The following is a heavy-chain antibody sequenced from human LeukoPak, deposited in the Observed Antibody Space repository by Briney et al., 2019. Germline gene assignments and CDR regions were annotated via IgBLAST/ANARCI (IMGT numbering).Heavy chain of an antibody. D-gene: IGHD1-14*01. J-gene: IGHJ3*02. CDR2: IRGDGGET. V-gene: IGHV3-7*01. Sequence: GGSLRLSCAASGFTFSREWMVWVRQAPGKGLQYVAHIRGDGGETFHLDSVRGRFTISRDNAKSSLYLQMNSLRVDDTGVYYCATYNDLSIGDSFDIWGQGTKVTVSS. CDR1: GFTFSREW. CDR3: ATYNDLSIGDSFDI.